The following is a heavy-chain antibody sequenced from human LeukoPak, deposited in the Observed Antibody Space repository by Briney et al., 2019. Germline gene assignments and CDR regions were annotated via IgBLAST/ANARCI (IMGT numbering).Heavy chain of an antibody. CDR1: GFTFSRYS. J-gene: IGHJ6*03. CDR3: ARDYFDSSDYPQTYYYYYMDV. V-gene: IGHV3-21*01. Sequence: GGSLRLSCAASGFTFSRYSRNWVRQAPGKGLEWVASISSTSTFIYSADSVKGRFTISRDTAKNSLFLQMNSLRPEDTAIYYCARDYFDSSDYPQTYYYYYMDVWGKGTTVTVSS. D-gene: IGHD3-22*01. CDR2: ISSTSTFI.